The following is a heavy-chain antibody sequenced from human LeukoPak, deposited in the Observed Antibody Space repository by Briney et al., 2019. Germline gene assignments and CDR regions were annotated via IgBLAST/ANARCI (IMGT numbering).Heavy chain of an antibody. D-gene: IGHD2-21*01. CDR3: ARDRSDSLADAFDI. J-gene: IGHJ3*02. Sequence: SETLSLTCAVYGGSFSGYYWSWLRQPPGKGLEWIGEINHSGSTNYNPSLKSRVTISVDTSKNQFSLKLSSVTAADTAVYYCARDRSDSLADAFDIWGQGTMVTVSS. V-gene: IGHV4-34*01. CDR2: INHSGST. CDR1: GGSFSGYY.